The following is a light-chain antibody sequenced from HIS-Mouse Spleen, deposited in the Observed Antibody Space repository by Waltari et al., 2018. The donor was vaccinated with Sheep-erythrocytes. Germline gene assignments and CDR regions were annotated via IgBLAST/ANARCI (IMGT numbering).Light chain of an antibody. CDR2: KDR. CDR3: YSAADNNRV. V-gene: IGLV3-27*01. Sequence: SYELTQPSSVSVSPGQTARITCPGDVLAKKYARWFQQKPVQAPVLVIYKDRERPSGNPERFSGSSSGTTVILTISGAQVEDEADYYSYSAADNNRVFGGGTKLTVL. J-gene: IGLJ2*01. CDR1: VLAKKY.